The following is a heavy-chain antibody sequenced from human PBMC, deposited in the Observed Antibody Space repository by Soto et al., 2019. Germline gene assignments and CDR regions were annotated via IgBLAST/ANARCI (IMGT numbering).Heavy chain of an antibody. CDR2: IYYSGST. CDR3: ARETYYYDSSGRISWFDP. D-gene: IGHD3-22*01. CDR1: GGSISSGDYY. Sequence: SETLSLTCTVSGGSISSGDYYWSWIRQPPGKGLEWIGYIYYSGSTYYYPSLKSRVTISVDTSKNQFSLKLSSVTAADTAVYYCARETYYYDSSGRISWFDPWGQGTLVTVSS. V-gene: IGHV4-30-4*01. J-gene: IGHJ5*02.